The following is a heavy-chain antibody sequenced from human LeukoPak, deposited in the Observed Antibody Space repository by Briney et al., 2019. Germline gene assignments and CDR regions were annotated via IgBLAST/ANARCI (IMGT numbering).Heavy chain of an antibody. J-gene: IGHJ5*02. D-gene: IGHD2/OR15-2a*01. V-gene: IGHV3-21*01. CDR2: ITRSGSNL. CDR1: GFTFTSSD. CDR3: GKTFVP. Sequence: GGSLRLSCVASGFTFTSSDFNWIRQAPGKGLEWLSTITRSGSNLYYADSVKGRFTTSRDDAKDSVYLQMESLRVQDTAIYYCGKTFVPGGKGTLFTVS.